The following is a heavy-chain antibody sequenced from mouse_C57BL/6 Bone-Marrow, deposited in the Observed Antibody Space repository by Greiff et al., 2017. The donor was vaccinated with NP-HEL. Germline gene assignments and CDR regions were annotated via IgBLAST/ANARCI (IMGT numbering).Heavy chain of an antibody. D-gene: IGHD1-1*01. Sequence: QVQLQQPGAELVKPGASVKLSCKASGYTFTSYWMHWVKQRPGRGLEWIGRIDPNSGGTKYIEKLKSKATLTVDKPSSTAYMQLSSLTSEDSAVYYCAREKFFTTVVPFAYWGQGTLVTVSA. CDR2: IDPNSGGT. V-gene: IGHV1-72*01. CDR1: GYTFTSYW. CDR3: AREKFFTTVVPFAY. J-gene: IGHJ3*01.